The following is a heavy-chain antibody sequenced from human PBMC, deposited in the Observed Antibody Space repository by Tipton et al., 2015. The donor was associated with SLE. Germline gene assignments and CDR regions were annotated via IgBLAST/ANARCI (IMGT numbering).Heavy chain of an antibody. CDR1: GFTFSTYA. J-gene: IGHJ4*02. V-gene: IGHV3-23*01. D-gene: IGHD2-2*01. CDR3: AKMGYGSCSSSSCLGSFDY. CDR2: ICGSIGCT. Sequence: GSLRLSCAASGFTFSTYAMSWVRQAPGKGLEWVSGICGSIGCTYYADSVKGRFTISRDNSKNTMYLQMNSLKSEDTAVYYCAKMGYGSCSSSSCLGSFDYWGQGTLGIVSS.